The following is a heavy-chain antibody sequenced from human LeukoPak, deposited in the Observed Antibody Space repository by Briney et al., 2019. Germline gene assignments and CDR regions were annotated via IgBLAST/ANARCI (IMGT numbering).Heavy chain of an antibody. D-gene: IGHD6-19*01. CDR2: ISSSGSTI. CDR1: GFTFSSYE. V-gene: IGHV3-48*03. J-gene: IGHJ3*02. Sequence: GGSLRLSCAASGFTFSSYEMNWVRQAPGKGLEWVSYISSSGSTIYYADSVKGRFTISRDNAKNSLYLQVNSLRAEDTAVYYCARGMDSSLGDAFDIWGQGTMVTVSS. CDR3: ARGMDSSLGDAFDI.